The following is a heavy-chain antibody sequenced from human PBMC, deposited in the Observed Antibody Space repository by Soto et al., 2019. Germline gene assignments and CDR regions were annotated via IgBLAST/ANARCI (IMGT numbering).Heavy chain of an antibody. D-gene: IGHD6-13*01. CDR1: VGSISSNY. CDR3: ARYRREAVAGYTLDN. J-gene: IGHJ4*02. V-gene: IGHV4-59*01. Sequence: PSETLSLTCTVSVGSISSNYWTWMRQPPGKGLEWIGYVYNSGGTNYNPSLKSRVTISEDTSKSQFSLKVNSMTAADTAVYYCARYRREAVAGYTLDNWGQGILVTVSS. CDR2: VYNSGGT.